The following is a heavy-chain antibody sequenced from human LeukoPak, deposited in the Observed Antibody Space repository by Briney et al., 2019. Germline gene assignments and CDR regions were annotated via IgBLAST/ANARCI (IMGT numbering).Heavy chain of an antibody. D-gene: IGHD6-13*01. Sequence: SGPTLVKPTQTLTLTCTFSGFSLSTSGVGVGWIRQPPGKALEWLALIYWDDDKRYSPPLKSRLTITKDTSKNQVVLTMTNMDPVDTATYYCAHIGSSWYGLGLFDYWGQGTLVTVSS. CDR1: GFSLSTSGVG. J-gene: IGHJ4*02. CDR2: IYWDDDK. CDR3: AHIGSSWYGLGLFDY. V-gene: IGHV2-5*02.